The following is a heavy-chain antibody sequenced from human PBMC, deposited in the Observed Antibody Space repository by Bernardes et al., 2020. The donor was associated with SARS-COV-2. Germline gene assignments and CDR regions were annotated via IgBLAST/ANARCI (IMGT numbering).Heavy chain of an antibody. Sequence: SASLSLTCTVSGCSISSNDCYWDWIRQPQGKERVWIRNIYSSGITYYNPYLKSRVTISVDTSKNQFSLRLRSVTAADTAVYFCSRGGEGTNGLDWFDPWGQGTLVTVSS. CDR3: SRGGEGTNGLDWFDP. V-gene: IGHV4-39*01. CDR2: IYSSGIT. CDR1: GCSISSNDCY. D-gene: IGHD2-8*01. J-gene: IGHJ5*02.